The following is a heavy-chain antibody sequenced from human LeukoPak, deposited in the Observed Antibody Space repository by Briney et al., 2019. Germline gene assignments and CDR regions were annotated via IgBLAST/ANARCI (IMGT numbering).Heavy chain of an antibody. CDR2: ISSSSNYI. CDR3: ARYYDFWSSYSSYYYMDV. CDR1: GFTFSSYS. J-gene: IGHJ6*03. V-gene: IGHV3-21*01. D-gene: IGHD3-3*01. Sequence: GGSLRLSCVASGFTFSSYSMNWVRQAPGRGLEWVSSISSSSNYIYYADSVKGRVTISRDNAKNSLYLQMNSLRAEDTAVYYCARYYDFWSSYSSYYYMDVWGKGTTVTVSS.